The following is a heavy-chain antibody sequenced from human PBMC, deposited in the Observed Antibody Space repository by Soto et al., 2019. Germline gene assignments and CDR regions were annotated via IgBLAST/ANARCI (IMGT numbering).Heavy chain of an antibody. J-gene: IGHJ4*02. CDR3: AKSNINMTTVTANLIFDY. CDR1: GYTFTTYY. V-gene: IGHV1-46*01. CDR2: INPSGGST. D-gene: IGHD4-17*01. Sequence: ASVKVSCKASGYTFTTYYMYWVRQAPGQGLEWMGIINPSGGSTSFAQKFQGRVTMTRDTSTSTVYMELISLTSEDTAVYYCAKSNINMTTVTANLIFDYWGQGTLVTVSS.